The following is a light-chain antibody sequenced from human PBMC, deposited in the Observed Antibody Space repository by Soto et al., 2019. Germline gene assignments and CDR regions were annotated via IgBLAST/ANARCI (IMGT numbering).Light chain of an antibody. CDR3: QQRSNWPPYT. V-gene: IGKV3-11*01. CDR1: QSVHTY. J-gene: IGKJ2*01. CDR2: DAS. Sequence: ETVLTQSPATLSLSTGERAILSCRASQSVHTYLAWYQQKAGQAPRLLIYDASNRATGIPARFSGSGSGTAFTHTISSLEPEDCAVYYCQQRSNWPPYTFGQGTKLEIK.